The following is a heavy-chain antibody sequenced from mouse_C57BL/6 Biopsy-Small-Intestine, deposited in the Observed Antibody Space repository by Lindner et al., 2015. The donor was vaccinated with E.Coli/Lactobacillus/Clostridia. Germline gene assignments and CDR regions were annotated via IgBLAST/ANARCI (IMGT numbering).Heavy chain of an antibody. CDR1: GYTFTSYG. CDR2: IYPRSGNT. D-gene: IGHD2-13*01. V-gene: IGHV1-81*01. CDR3: ARFGDYLLYTMDY. J-gene: IGHJ4*01. Sequence: VQLQESGAELARPGASVKLSCKASGYTFTSYGISWVKQRTGQGLEWIGEIYPRSGNTYYNEKFKGKATLTADKSSSTAYMQLSSLTSEDSAVYFCARFGDYLLYTMDYWGQGTSVTVSS.